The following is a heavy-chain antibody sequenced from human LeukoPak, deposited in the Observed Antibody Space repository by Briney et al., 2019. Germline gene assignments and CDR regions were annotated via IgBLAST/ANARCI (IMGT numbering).Heavy chain of an antibody. CDR2: INHSGST. V-gene: IGHV4-34*01. D-gene: IGHD5-18*01. CDR1: GGSFSGYY. CDR3: ARDHSYGFPFDY. J-gene: IGHJ4*02. Sequence: PSETLSLTCAVYGGSFSGYYWSWIRQPPGKGLEWIGEINHSGSTNYNPSLKSRVTISVDTSKNQFSLKLSSVTAADTAVYYCARDHSYGFPFDYWGQGTLVTFSS.